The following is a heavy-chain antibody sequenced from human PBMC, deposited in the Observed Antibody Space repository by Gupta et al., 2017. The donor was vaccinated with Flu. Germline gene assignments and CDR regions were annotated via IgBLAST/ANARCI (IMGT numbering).Heavy chain of an antibody. Sequence: EVQLVESGGGFVQPGGSLRLSCAASGFTFSSYWMHWVRQAPGKGLGWVSRINSDGSSTSYADSVKGRFTISRDNAKNTRYLQMNSLRAEDTAVYYCARAGKIVGATHFDYWGQGTLVTGSS. CDR3: ARAGKIVGATHFDY. D-gene: IGHD1-26*01. V-gene: IGHV3-74*01. J-gene: IGHJ4*02. CDR1: GFTFSSYW. CDR2: INSDGSST.